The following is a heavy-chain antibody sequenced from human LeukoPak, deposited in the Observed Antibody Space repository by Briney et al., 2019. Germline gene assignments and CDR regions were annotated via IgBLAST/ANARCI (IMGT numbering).Heavy chain of an antibody. CDR3: ARADCSSTSCYEFDY. CDR2: IRSSGSTI. J-gene: IGHJ4*02. D-gene: IGHD2-2*01. CDR1: GFTFSDYY. V-gene: IGHV3-11*04. Sequence: GGSLRLSCVASGFTFSDYYMSWIRQAPGKGLEWVSYIRSSGSTIYYADSVKGRLTISRDNAKNSLYLQMNSLRAEDTAVYYCARADCSSTSCYEFDYWGQGTLVTVSS.